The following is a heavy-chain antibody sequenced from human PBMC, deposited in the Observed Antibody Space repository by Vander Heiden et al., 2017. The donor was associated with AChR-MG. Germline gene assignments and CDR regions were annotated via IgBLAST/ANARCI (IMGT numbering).Heavy chain of an antibody. CDR2: ISGGADST. Sequence: EVQLLESGGDCVQPGGALRLPCAASGFTFSSEGRSWVRQAPGKGLDCVSTISGGADSTSYADSVKGRFTISRDNSKNTLYLQMNSLRAEDTAVYYCAKRRDYFDSWGQGTLVTVSS. V-gene: IGHV3-23*01. J-gene: IGHJ4*02. CDR1: GFTFSSEG. CDR3: AKRRDYFDS.